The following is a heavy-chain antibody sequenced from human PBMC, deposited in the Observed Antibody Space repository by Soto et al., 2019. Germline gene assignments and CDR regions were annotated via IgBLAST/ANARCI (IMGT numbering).Heavy chain of an antibody. CDR2: IYYSGST. V-gene: IGHV4-31*03. D-gene: IGHD2-2*01. CDR1: GGSISSGGYY. J-gene: IGHJ5*02. Sequence: LPLTCTVSGGSISSGGYYWSWIRQHPGKGLEWIGYIYYSGSTYYNPSLKSRVTISVDTSKNQFSLKLSSVTAAGTAVYYCARDSGYCSSTSCSHNWFDPWGQGTLLTVSS. CDR3: ARDSGYCSSTSCSHNWFDP.